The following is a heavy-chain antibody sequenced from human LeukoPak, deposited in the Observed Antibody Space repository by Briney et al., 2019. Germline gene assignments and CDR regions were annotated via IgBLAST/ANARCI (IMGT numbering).Heavy chain of an antibody. CDR2: MNPNSGNT. CDR3: ASAGYSYGYYYYMDV. Sequence: ASVKVSCKASGYTFTSYDINWVRQATGQGLEWMGWMNPNSGNTGYAQKFQGRVTMTRNTSISIAYMELSSLRSEDTAVYYCASAGYSYGYYYYMDVWGKGTTVTVSS. J-gene: IGHJ6*03. CDR1: GYTFTSYD. D-gene: IGHD5-18*01. V-gene: IGHV1-8*01.